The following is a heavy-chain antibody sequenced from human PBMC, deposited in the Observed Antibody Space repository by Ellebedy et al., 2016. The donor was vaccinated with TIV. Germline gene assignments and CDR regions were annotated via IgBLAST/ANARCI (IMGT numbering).Heavy chain of an antibody. J-gene: IGHJ4*02. Sequence: GGSLRLXXAASGFTFVSYWMNWVRLAPGKGLEWVANIKHDGSENNYGDSVKGRFTISRDNAKNSLYLQMNSLRAEDTAVYYCARDPATDGSGWYYFDFWGQGILVTVST. CDR1: GFTFVSYW. CDR3: ARDPATDGSGWYYFDF. D-gene: IGHD6-19*01. V-gene: IGHV3-7*01. CDR2: IKHDGSEN.